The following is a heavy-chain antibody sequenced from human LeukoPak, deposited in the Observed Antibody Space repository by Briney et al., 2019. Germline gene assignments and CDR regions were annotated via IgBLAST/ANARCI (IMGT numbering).Heavy chain of an antibody. V-gene: IGHV3-33*01. CDR3: ARDVGVIKYYYGMDV. D-gene: IGHD3-10*01. Sequence: PWGSLRLSCATSGFTFSTYGMNWVRQAPGKGLEWVAVIWYDGSNIHYADSVKGRFTISRDNSKNTLYLRMSSLRAEDTAVYYCARDVGVIKYYYGMDVWGQGTTVTVS. CDR2: IWYDGSNI. J-gene: IGHJ6*02. CDR1: GFTFSTYG.